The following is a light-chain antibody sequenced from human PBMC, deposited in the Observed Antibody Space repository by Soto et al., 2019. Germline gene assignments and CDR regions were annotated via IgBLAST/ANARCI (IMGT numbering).Light chain of an antibody. V-gene: IGLV4-60*02. CDR3: ETWDSTTRV. Sequence: QPVLTQSSSASASLGSSVKLTCTLSSGHSTYIIAWHQQQPGKAPRYLMNLEGSGRYNRGSGAPDRFSGYSSGADRYLTISNLQFEDEADYYCETWDSTTRVFGGGTKLTVL. CDR2: LEGSGRY. J-gene: IGLJ3*02. CDR1: SGHSTYI.